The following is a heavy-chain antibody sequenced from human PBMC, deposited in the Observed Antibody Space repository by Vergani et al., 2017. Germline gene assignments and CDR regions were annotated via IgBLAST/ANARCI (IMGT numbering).Heavy chain of an antibody. Sequence: EVQLVESGGGLVQPGGSLRLSCAASGFTFSSYWMRWVRQAPGKGLEWVANIKQDGSEKCYVDSVKGRFTISRDNAKNSVYLQMNSLRAEDTAVYYCARDRYYYGMDVWDQGTTVTVSS. J-gene: IGHJ6*02. CDR2: IKQDGSEK. V-gene: IGHV3-7*01. CDR3: ARDRYYYGMDV. CDR1: GFTFSSYW.